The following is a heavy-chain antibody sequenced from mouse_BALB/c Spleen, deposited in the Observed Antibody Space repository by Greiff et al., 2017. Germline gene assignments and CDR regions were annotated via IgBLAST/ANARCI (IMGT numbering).Heavy chain of an antibody. CDR2: ISSGGST. Sequence: EVKLMESGGGLVKPGGSLKLSCAASGFTFSSYAMSWVRQTPEKRLEWVASISSGGSTYYPDSVKGRFTISRDNARNILYLQMSSLRSEDTAMYYCARGYRYDEGFAYWGQGTLVTVSA. D-gene: IGHD2-14*01. J-gene: IGHJ3*01. CDR3: ARGYRYDEGFAY. CDR1: GFTFSSYA. V-gene: IGHV5-6-5*01.